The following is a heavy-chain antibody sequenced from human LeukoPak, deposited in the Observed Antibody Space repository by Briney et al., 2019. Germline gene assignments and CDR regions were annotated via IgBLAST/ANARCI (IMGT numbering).Heavy chain of an antibody. J-gene: IGHJ4*02. CDR2: IYTSGST. D-gene: IGHD6-19*01. V-gene: IGHV4-61*02. CDR1: GGYISSGSYY. Sequence: SETLSLTCTVSGGYISSGSYYWSWIRQPAGKGLEWIGRIYTSGSTNYNPSLQSRVTISVDTSKNQFSLKLSSVTAADTAVYYCARGKKQWLVYVFDYWGQGTLVTVSS. CDR3: ARGKKQWLVYVFDY.